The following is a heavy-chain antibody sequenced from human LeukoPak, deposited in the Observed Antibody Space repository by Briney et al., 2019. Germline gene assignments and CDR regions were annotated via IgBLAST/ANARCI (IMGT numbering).Heavy chain of an antibody. V-gene: IGHV3-21*01. D-gene: IGHD3-22*01. CDR1: GFTFSSYS. J-gene: IGHJ4*02. CDR2: ISSSSSYI. Sequence: GGSLSLSCAASGFTFSSYSMNWVRQAPGRGREWVSSISSSSSYIYYADSVKGRFTISRDNAKTSLYLKMNSLRAEDTAVYYCARDQSMIVAYGDLDYWGQGTLVTVSS. CDR3: ARDQSMIVAYGDLDY.